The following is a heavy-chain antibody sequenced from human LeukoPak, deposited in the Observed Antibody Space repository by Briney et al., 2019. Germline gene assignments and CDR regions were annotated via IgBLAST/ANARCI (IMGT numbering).Heavy chain of an antibody. CDR2: IHPRRGDT. Sequence: ASVKVSCKTSGYSFTAFYIHWVRQAPGQGLEWMGWIHPRRGDTNYAQKFQGRVTMTRDTSISTAYLDLSSLRSDDTAVYYCARDTGGSYYGYFDYWGQGTLVTVSS. D-gene: IGHD1-26*01. V-gene: IGHV1-2*02. CDR1: GYSFTAFY. J-gene: IGHJ4*02. CDR3: ARDTGGSYYGYFDY.